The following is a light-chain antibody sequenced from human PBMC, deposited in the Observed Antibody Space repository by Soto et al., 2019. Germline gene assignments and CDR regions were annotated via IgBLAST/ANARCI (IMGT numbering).Light chain of an antibody. J-gene: IGKJ4*01. CDR1: QGITNY. CDR2: TAS. Sequence: DIQLTQSPSFLSASVGDRVTITCRASQGITNYLAWYQQKPGKAPKPLIYTASTLQSGVPSRFSGSGAGTEFTLTITGLQPEDFATYFCQQYDDRPPYAFGGGTRVDLK. V-gene: IGKV1-9*01. CDR3: QQYDDRPPYA.